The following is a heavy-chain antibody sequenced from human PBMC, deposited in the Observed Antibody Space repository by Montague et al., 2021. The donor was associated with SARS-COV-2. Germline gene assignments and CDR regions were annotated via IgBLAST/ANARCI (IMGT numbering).Heavy chain of an antibody. Sequence: SVKVSCKASGYTFTGYYMHWVRQAPGQGLEWMGWINPNSGGTNYAQKFQGRVTMTRDTSISTAYMGLSRLRSDDTAVYYCAREGTTYYYDSSGYPYYYYYGMDVWGQGTTVTVSS. CDR1: GYTFTGYY. CDR3: AREGTTYYYDSSGYPYYYYYGMDV. D-gene: IGHD3-22*01. V-gene: IGHV1-2*02. CDR2: INPNSGGT. J-gene: IGHJ6*02.